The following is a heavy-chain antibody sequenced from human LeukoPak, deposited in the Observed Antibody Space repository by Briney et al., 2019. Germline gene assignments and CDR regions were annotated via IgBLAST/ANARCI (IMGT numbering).Heavy chain of an antibody. CDR2: ISESSSHT. Sequence: GGSLRLSCTASGFTLSNYNMNWVRQAPGKGREWVSFISESSSHTFYPDTVKGGFTFSRDNDKNSLYLQMNSLRGEDTAIYYCARDGEGGAAAGYWGQGTLVTVSS. V-gene: IGHV3-48*01. CDR1: GFTLSNYN. D-gene: IGHD6-13*01. CDR3: ARDGEGGAAAGY. J-gene: IGHJ4*02.